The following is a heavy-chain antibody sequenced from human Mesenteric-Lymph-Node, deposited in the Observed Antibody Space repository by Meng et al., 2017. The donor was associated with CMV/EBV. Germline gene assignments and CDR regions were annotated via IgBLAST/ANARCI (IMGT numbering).Heavy chain of an antibody. CDR3: AKMLSSNYDYYYYYGMDV. CDR1: GFTLNDYS. CDR2: ISSGSSYI. V-gene: IGHV3-21*01. J-gene: IGHJ6*02. D-gene: IGHD4-11*01. Sequence: GESLKISCAASGFTLNDYSMNWVRQAPGKGLEWVSSISSGSSYIYYADSVKGRFTLSRDNAKNSLDLQMNTLRAEDTAVYYCAKMLSSNYDYYYYYGMDVWGQGTTVTVSS.